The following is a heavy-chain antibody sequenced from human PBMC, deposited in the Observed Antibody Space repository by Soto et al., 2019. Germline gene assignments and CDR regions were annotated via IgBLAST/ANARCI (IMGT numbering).Heavy chain of an antibody. V-gene: IGHV3-21*04. Sequence: GGSLILSCAASGFTFSSYSMNWVRQAPGKGLEWVSSISSSSSYIYYADSVKGRFTISRDNAKNSLYLQMNSLRAEDTAVYYCARDRGSSSWYGYYYYYGMDVWGQGTTVTVSS. CDR3: ARDRGSSSWYGYYYYYGMDV. J-gene: IGHJ6*02. D-gene: IGHD6-13*01. CDR2: ISSSSSYI. CDR1: GFTFSSYS.